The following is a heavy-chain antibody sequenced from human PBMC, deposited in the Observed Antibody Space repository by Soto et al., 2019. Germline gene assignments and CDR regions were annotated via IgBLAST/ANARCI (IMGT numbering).Heavy chain of an antibody. V-gene: IGHV4-59*01. Sequence: SSETLSLTCSVSGGSISSYYWSWIRQPPGKGLEWIGYIYDSGSTNYNPSLKSRVTISVDTSKNQFSLKMSSVTAADTAVYYCVRDSPGGNPFDYWGQGTLVTVYS. D-gene: IGHD2-15*01. CDR2: IYDSGST. J-gene: IGHJ4*02. CDR1: GGSISSYY. CDR3: VRDSPGGNPFDY.